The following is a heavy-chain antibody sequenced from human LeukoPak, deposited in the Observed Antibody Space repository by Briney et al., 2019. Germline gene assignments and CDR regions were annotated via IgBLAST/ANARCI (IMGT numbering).Heavy chain of an antibody. CDR3: AREPPYTGHCDITTCDVSRFDL. CDR2: INPKNGGT. V-gene: IGHV1-2*02. Sequence: ASVKVSCKASRYIFTGYFIHWVRQVPGQGLEWMGWINPKNGGTNPAEKFQGRVTMTRDTSLSTAFMELTGLTADDTAVYFCAREPPYTGHCDITTCDVSRFDLWGQGTLVTLSS. J-gene: IGHJ4*02. CDR1: RYIFTGYF. D-gene: IGHD2-2*01.